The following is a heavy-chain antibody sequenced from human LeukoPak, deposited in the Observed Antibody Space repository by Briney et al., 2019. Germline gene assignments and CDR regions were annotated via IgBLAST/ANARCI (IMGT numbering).Heavy chain of an antibody. CDR2: ISSSGSTI. CDR3: AKALGGTFDP. D-gene: IGHD1-1*01. J-gene: IGHJ5*02. V-gene: IGHV3-48*01. Sequence: GGSLRLSCAASGFTFSSFGMHWVRQAPGKGLEWVSYISSSGSTIYYADSVKGRFTISRDNAKNSLYLQMNSLRAEDTAVYYCAKALGGTFDPWGQGTLVTVSS. CDR1: GFTFSSFG.